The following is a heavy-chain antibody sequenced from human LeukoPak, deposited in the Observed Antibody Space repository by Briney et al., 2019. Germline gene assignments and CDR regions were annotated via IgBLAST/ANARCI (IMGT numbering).Heavy chain of an antibody. D-gene: IGHD6-19*01. CDR1: GFTFSSYS. V-gene: IGHV3-21*01. CDR2: ISSSSSYI. Sequence: GGSLGLSCAASGFTFSSYSMNWVRQAPGKGLEWVSSISSSSSYIYYADSVKGRFTISRDNAKNSLYLQMNSLRAEDTAVYYCAREVDGIAVAGNDYFDYWGQGTLVTVSS. CDR3: AREVDGIAVAGNDYFDY. J-gene: IGHJ4*02.